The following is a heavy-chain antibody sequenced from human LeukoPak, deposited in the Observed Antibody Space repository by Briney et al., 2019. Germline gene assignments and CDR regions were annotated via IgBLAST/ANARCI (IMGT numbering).Heavy chain of an antibody. Sequence: SQTLSLTCAVSGGSISSCGYSWCWIRQPPGKGLEWIGYIYHSGITYYNPSLKSRVTISVDRSKNQFSLKLSSVPAADTAVYYCARVGSSSWYYFDYWGQGTLVTVSS. D-gene: IGHD6-13*01. CDR1: GGSISSCGYS. V-gene: IGHV4-30-2*01. CDR2: IYHSGIT. J-gene: IGHJ4*02. CDR3: ARVGSSSWYYFDY.